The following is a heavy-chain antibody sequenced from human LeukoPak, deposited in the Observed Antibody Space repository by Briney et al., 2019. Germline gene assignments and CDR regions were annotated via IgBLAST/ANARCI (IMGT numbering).Heavy chain of an antibody. J-gene: IGHJ4*02. CDR2: IIPIFGTA. V-gene: IGHV1-69*05. CDR1: GGTFSSYA. CDR3: ASGASDRGVEFDY. Sequence: ASVKVSCKASGGTFSSYAISWVRQAPGQGLEWKGGIIPIFGTANYAQKFQGRVTITTDETTSTAYMELSSLRSEDTAVYYCASGASDRGVEFDYWGQGTLVTVSS. D-gene: IGHD3-10*01.